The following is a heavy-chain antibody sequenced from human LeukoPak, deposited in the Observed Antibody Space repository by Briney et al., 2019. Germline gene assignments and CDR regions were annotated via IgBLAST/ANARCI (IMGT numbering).Heavy chain of an antibody. V-gene: IGHV3-48*03. D-gene: IGHD3-3*01. CDR2: ISSSGSTI. CDR3: ASGGYYDFWSGYPHKPYYMDV. J-gene: IGHJ6*03. CDR1: GFTFSSYE. Sequence: PGGSLRLSCAASGFTFSSYEMNWVRQAPGKGLEWVSYISSSGSTIYYADSVKGRFTISRDNAKNSLYLQMNSLRAEDTAVYYCASGGYYDFWSGYPHKPYYMDVWGKGTTVTVSS.